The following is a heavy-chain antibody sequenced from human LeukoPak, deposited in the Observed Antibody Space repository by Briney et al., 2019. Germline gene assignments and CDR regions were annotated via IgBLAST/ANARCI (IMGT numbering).Heavy chain of an antibody. J-gene: IGHJ6*02. CDR3: ARHGRGAVAAYGMDV. V-gene: IGHV4-59*08. Sequence: SETLSLTCTVSGGSISSYYWSWIRQPPGKGLEWIAYIYYSGSTDYNPFFKSRVTISVDTSTNQFSLKLSSVTAADTAVYYCARHGRGAVAAYGMDVWGQGTTVTVSS. CDR2: IYYSGST. D-gene: IGHD6-19*01. CDR1: GGSISSYY.